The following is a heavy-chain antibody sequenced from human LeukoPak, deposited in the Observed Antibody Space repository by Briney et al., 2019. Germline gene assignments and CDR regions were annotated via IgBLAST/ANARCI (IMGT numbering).Heavy chain of an antibody. D-gene: IGHD3-10*01. Sequence: PSETLSLTCTVSGDSINNFYWSWIRQPPGKGLECIGYIHYSGSTSYNPSLKSRVTISVDTSKKQFSLKVNSVTAADTAVYYCARGGYYGLGNDFRFDPWGQGTLVTVSS. CDR3: ARGGYYGLGNDFRFDP. CDR2: IHYSGST. J-gene: IGHJ5*02. V-gene: IGHV4-59*01. CDR1: GDSINNFY.